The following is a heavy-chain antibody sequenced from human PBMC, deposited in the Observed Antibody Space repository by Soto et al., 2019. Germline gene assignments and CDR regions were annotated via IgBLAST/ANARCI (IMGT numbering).Heavy chain of an antibody. CDR1: GGSISRYY. CDR3: ARQWGTHAFDF. V-gene: IGHV4-59*08. D-gene: IGHD1-1*01. CDR2: LYYSGST. J-gene: IGHJ3*01. Sequence: PSETLSLTCTVSGGSISRYYWSWIRQPPGKGLEWIGYLYYSGSTNYNPSLKSRVTISVDTSKNQFSLKLSSVTAADTAVYYCARQWGTHAFDFWGQGTMVTVSS.